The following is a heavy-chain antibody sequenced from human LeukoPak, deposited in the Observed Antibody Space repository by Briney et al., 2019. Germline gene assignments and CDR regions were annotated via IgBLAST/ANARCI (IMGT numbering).Heavy chain of an antibody. J-gene: IGHJ4*02. CDR3: ARRAYYDSSGYYVY. V-gene: IGHV1-18*01. CDR2: ISAYNGNT. D-gene: IGHD3-22*01. Sequence: ASVKVSCKASGYTFTSYGISWVRQAPGQGLEWMGWISAYNGNTNYAQKLQGRVTMTTDTSTSTAYMELRSLRSDDTAVYYCARRAYYDSSGYYVYWGQGTLVTVSP. CDR1: GYTFTSYG.